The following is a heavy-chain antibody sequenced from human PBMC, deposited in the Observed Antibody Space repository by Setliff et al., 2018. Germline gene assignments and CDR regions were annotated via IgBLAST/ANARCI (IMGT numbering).Heavy chain of an antibody. J-gene: IGHJ5*02. D-gene: IGHD2-2*01. Sequence: SETLSLTCTVSGASINSGSNYWGWIRQPPGKGLEWIGRIHYRGTTYSNASLASRLTLSVDTSKNQFSLKLTSVTAADTAVYYCARGDQLLRFDPWGQGTLVTVSS. CDR1: GASINSGSNY. CDR2: IHYRGTT. V-gene: IGHV4-39*01. CDR3: ARGDQLLRFDP.